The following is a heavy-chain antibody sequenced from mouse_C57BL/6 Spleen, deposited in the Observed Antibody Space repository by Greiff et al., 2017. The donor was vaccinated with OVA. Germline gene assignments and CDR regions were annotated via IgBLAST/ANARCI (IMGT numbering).Heavy chain of an antibody. CDR1: GFTFSSYA. D-gene: IGHD3-2*02. V-gene: IGHV5-9-1*02. J-gene: IGHJ3*01. Sequence: EVQLVESGEGLVKPGGSLKLSCAASGFTFSSYAMSWVRQTPEKRLEWVAYISSGGDYIYYADTVKGRFTISRDNARNTLYLQMSSLKSEDTAMYYCTRVAAQATGFAYWGQGTLVTVSA. CDR2: ISSGGDYI. CDR3: TRVAAQATGFAY.